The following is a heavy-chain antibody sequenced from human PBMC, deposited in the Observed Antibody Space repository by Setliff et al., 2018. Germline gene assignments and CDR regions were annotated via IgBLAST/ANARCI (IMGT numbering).Heavy chain of an antibody. D-gene: IGHD2-15*01. CDR3: CKFYFDP. Sequence: HPGGSLRLSCAASGFSVGSTYMTWVRQAPGKGPEWVAIMYSGGLMDYADSLRGRFTISLKLSSVAAADTAVYYCANHGCSGAGCKFYFDPWGQGTLVTVSS. CDR2: MYSGGLM. V-gene: IGHV3-53*01. J-gene: IGHJ5*02. CDR1: GFSVGSTY.